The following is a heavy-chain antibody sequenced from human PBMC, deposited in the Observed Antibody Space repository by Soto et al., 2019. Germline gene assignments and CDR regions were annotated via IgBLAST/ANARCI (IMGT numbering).Heavy chain of an antibody. Sequence: GGSLRLSCAASGFTFSSSWLSWFRQAPGKGLEWVANIKQDGSEKYYVDSVKGRFTISRDNAKNSLYLQMNSLRAEDTAVYYCAREGGGYYENYYYYGMDVWGQGTMVTVSS. D-gene: IGHD3-22*01. CDR1: GFTFSSSW. V-gene: IGHV3-7*01. CDR2: IKQDGSEK. CDR3: AREGGGYYENYYYYGMDV. J-gene: IGHJ6*02.